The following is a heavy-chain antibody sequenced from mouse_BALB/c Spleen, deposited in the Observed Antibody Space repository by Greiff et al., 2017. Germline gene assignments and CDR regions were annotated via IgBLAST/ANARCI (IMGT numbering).Heavy chain of an antibody. V-gene: IGHV1-82*01. Sequence: VQLQESGPELVKPGASVKISCKASGYAFSSSWMNWVKQRPGQGLEWIGRIYPGDGDTNYNGKFKGKATLTADKSSSTAYMQLSSLTSVDSAVYFCARREPGSLCFDVWGAGTTVTVSA. CDR2: IYPGDGDT. D-gene: IGHD6-1*01. J-gene: IGHJ1*01. CDR3: ARREPGSLCFDV. CDR1: GYAFSSSW.